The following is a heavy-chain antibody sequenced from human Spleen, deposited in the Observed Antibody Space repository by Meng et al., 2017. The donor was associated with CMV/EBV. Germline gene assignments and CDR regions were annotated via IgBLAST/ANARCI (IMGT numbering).Heavy chain of an antibody. J-gene: IGHJ4*02. D-gene: IGHD1-7*01. Sequence: QVQLQQSGPGLLKPSGTLSLTCAVSGGSLSVDCWCWWLQPPGRRVQWCGEINHSGSTDYYQSLQSRVTISVDTSNKQFSLMMSSVIAADTAVYYCAGRDGWNCPDYWGQGTLVTVSS. CDR2: INHSGST. CDR1: GGSLSVDC. CDR3: AGRDGWNCPDY. V-gene: IGHV4-34*01.